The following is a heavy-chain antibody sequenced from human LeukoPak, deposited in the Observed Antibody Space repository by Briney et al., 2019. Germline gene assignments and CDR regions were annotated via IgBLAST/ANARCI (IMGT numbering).Heavy chain of an antibody. CDR3: ARAITIFGVVTPVGY. V-gene: IGHV1-2*02. Sequence: ASVKVSCKASEYTFTGYYMHWVRQAPGQGLESMGWINPNSGGTNYAQKFQGRVTMTRDTSISTAYMELSRLRSDDTAVYYCARAITIFGVVTPVGYWGQGTLVTVSS. CDR2: INPNSGGT. D-gene: IGHD3-3*01. CDR1: EYTFTGYY. J-gene: IGHJ4*02.